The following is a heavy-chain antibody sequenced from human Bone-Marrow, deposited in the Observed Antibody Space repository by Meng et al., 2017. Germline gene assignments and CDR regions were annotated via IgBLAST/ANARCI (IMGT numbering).Heavy chain of an antibody. CDR3: ARDRGGYGDISY. CDR1: NDSIRSGDYY. D-gene: IGHD4-17*01. Sequence: QVQLQESGPGLVKPSQTLSLTCTVSNDSIRSGDYYCSWIRQPPGKGLEWIGFIYYSGTTYYNPSLKSRVTISVDTSKNQFSLNLSSVTAADTAVYYCARDRGGYGDISYWGQGTLVTVSS. CDR2: IYYSGTT. J-gene: IGHJ4*02. V-gene: IGHV4-30-4*01.